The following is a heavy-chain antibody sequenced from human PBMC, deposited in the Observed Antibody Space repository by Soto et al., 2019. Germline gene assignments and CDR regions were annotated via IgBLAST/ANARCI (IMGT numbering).Heavy chain of an antibody. V-gene: IGHV1-2*04. D-gene: IGHD6-6*01. Sequence: ASVKVSCKASGYTFTGSYMHWVRQAPGQGLEWMGWINPNSGGTNYAQKFQGWVTMTRDTSISTAYMELSRLRSDDTAVYYCARGYYSSSLDFDYWGQGTLVTAPQ. CDR1: GYTFTGSY. CDR2: INPNSGGT. J-gene: IGHJ4*02. CDR3: ARGYYSSSLDFDY.